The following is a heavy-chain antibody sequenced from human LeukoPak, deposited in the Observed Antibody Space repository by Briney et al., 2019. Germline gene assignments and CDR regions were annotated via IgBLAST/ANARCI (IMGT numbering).Heavy chain of an antibody. V-gene: IGHV3-15*01. J-gene: IGHJ4*02. CDR2: IRSKTDGGTI. Sequence: PGGSLRLSCAASGFTFSNAWMIWVRQAPGKGLEWVGRIRSKTDGGTIHYAPPVKGRFTISRDDSKDTLYLQMDSLTPEDTAVYYCTTDWVLRSFADYWGQGTLVTVSS. CDR1: GFTFSNAW. D-gene: IGHD3-9*01. CDR3: TTDWVLRSFADY.